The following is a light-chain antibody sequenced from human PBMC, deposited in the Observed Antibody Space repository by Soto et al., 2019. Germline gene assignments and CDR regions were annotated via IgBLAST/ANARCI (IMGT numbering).Light chain of an antibody. Sequence: QSALTQPPSASGSPGQSVTISCTGTSSDVGNYNYVSWYQQHPGKAPKLMIYEVFKRPSGVPDRFSGSESGNTASLTVSGLQAEDEADYYCSSYAGSNNHVFGTGTKVPVL. V-gene: IGLV2-8*01. CDR3: SSYAGSNNHV. CDR1: SSDVGNYNY. CDR2: EVF. J-gene: IGLJ1*01.